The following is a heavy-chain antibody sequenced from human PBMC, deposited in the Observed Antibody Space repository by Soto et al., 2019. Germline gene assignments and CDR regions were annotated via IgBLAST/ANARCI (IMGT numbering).Heavy chain of an antibody. CDR1: GFTFSSYG. Sequence: HPGGSLRLSCAASGFTFSSYGMDWVRQAPGKGLEWVAVIWNDGSKKYYADSVKGRFTISRDNFQNMLYLQMNSLRVEDTAIYYCARDLHYGGGFWGQGTLVTVSS. D-gene: IGHD4-17*01. V-gene: IGHV3-33*01. CDR3: ARDLHYGGGF. CDR2: IWNDGSKK. J-gene: IGHJ4*02.